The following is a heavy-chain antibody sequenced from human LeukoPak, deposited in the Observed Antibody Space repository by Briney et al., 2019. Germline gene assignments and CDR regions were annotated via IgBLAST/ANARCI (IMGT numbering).Heavy chain of an antibody. CDR3: AKRPNYGSGSYYFDY. J-gene: IGHJ4*02. CDR1: GFTFSSYA. D-gene: IGHD3-10*01. CDR2: ISGSGGST. Sequence: PPGGSLRLSCAASGFTFSSYAMSWVRQAPGKGLEWVSAISGSGGSTYYADSVKGRFTISRDNSKNTLYLQMNSLRAEDTAVYYCAKRPNYGSGSYYFDYWGQGTLVTVSS. V-gene: IGHV3-23*01.